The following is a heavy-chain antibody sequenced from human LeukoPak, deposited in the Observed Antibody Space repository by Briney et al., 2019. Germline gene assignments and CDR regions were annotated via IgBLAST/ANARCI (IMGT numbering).Heavy chain of an antibody. CDR1: GGSISSYY. Sequence: SETLSLTCTVSGGSISSYYWSWIRQPPGKGLEWIGYIYYSGSTNYNPSLKSRVTISVDTSKNQFSLKLSSVTAADTAVYYCARVYSSSWYLPEYYFDYWGQGTLVTVSS. CDR3: ARVYSSSWYLPEYYFDY. CDR2: IYYSGST. V-gene: IGHV4-59*01. D-gene: IGHD6-13*01. J-gene: IGHJ4*02.